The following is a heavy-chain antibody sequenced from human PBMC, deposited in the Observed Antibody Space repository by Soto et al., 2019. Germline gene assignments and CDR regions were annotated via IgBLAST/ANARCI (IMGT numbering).Heavy chain of an antibody. V-gene: IGHV3-21*01. D-gene: IGHD1-26*01. J-gene: IGHJ5*02. CDR3: IVAHSGGFDP. CDR2: ISSSGSYI. CDR1: GFTFSSYS. Sequence: GGSLRLSCAASGFTFSSYSMNWVHQAPGKGLEWVSSISSSGSYIYYADSVKGRFTISRDNAKNSLYLQMNSLRAEDTAVYYCIVAHSGGFDPWGQGTLVTVSS.